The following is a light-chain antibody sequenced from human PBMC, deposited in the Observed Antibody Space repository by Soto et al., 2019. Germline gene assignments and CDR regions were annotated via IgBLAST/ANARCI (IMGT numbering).Light chain of an antibody. Sequence: SYELTQPPSVSVSPGQTARITCSGAALPKQYAYWYQQKPGQAPVLMIYKDNERPSGIPERFSGSSSGTTVTLTISGVQAEDEADYYCQSTYSSGNHVVFGGGTKLTVL. J-gene: IGLJ2*01. V-gene: IGLV3-25*03. CDR2: KDN. CDR3: QSTYSSGNHVV. CDR1: ALPKQY.